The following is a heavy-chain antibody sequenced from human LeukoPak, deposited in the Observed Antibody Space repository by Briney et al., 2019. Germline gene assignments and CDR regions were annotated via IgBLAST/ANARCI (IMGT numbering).Heavy chain of an antibody. Sequence: PGGSLRLSCAASGFTFSSYWMHWVRQAPGKGLEWVSGISWNSGSIGYADSVKGRFTISRDNAKNSLYLQMNSLRAEDTALYYCARFTQYLEWGYDILTGYSYAFDIWGQGAMVTVSS. CDR1: GFTFSSYW. D-gene: IGHD3-9*01. CDR2: ISWNSGSI. J-gene: IGHJ3*02. V-gene: IGHV3-9*01. CDR3: ARFTQYLEWGYDILTGYSYAFDI.